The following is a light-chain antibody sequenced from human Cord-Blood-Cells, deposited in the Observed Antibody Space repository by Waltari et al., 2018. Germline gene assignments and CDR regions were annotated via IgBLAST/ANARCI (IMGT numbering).Light chain of an antibody. V-gene: IGKV3-11*01. CDR2: DAS. CDR3: QQRSNWPIT. J-gene: IGKJ3*01. Sequence: EMVLTQSPATRSLSPGERAALSCRASQSVSSYLAWYQQKPGQAPRLLIYDASNRATGIPARFSGSGSGTDFTLTISSLEPEDFAVYYCQQRSNWPITFGPGTKVDIK. CDR1: QSVSSY.